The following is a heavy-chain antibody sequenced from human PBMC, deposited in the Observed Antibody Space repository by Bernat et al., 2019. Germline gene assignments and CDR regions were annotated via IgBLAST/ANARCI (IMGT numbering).Heavy chain of an antibody. CDR1: GFTFSSYW. V-gene: IGHV3-74*01. D-gene: IGHD3-22*01. J-gene: IGHJ4*02. CDR2: LNSDGSST. CDR3: ASGTYYYDSSGYYRFDY. Sequence: EVQLVESGGGLVQPGGSLRLSCAASGFTFSSYWMHWVRQAPGKGLVWVSRLNSDGSSTSYADPVKGRFTISRDNAKNTLYLQMNSLRAEDTAVYYCASGTYYYDSSGYYRFDYWGQGTLVTVSS.